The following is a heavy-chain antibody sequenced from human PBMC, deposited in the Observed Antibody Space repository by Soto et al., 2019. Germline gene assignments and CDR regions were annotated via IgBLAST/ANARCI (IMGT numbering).Heavy chain of an antibody. Sequence: GAWVKVSCRASGYTFTSYDINWVRQVTGQGLEWMGWMNPNSGNTGYAQKFQGRVTMTRNTSISTAYMELSSLRSEDTAVYYCARSYDFSGGYWTYDYYYLLIVLWETATSVTGSS. CDR2: MNPNSGNT. J-gene: IGHJ6*01. CDR3: ARSYDFSGGYWTYDYYYLLIVL. D-gene: IGHD3-3*01. CDR1: GYTFTSYD. V-gene: IGHV1-8*01.